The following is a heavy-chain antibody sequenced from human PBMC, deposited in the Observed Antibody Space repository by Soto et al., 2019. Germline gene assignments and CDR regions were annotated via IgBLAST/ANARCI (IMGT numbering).Heavy chain of an antibody. CDR2: FSRDLVSP. CDR3: VKEGRVGVEGFDF. V-gene: IGHV3-23*01. D-gene: IGHD1-26*01. Sequence: PGGSLRLSCAASGFTFNNYDMHWVRQAPGEGLEWVAGFSRDLVSPLYGDSVKGRFTISRDNSKNTLYLQMNSLRVEDAAIYYCVKEGRVGVEGFDFWGQGTLVTVSS. CDR1: GFTFNNYD. J-gene: IGHJ4*02.